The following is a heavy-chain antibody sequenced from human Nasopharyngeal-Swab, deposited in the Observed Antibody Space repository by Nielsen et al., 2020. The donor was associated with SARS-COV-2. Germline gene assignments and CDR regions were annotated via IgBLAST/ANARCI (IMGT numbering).Heavy chain of an antibody. CDR2: IYHSGST. D-gene: IGHD3-22*01. Sequence: VRQAPGKGLEWIGEIYHSGSTNYNPSLKSRVTISVDKSKNQFSLKLSSVTAADTAVYYCARQPDRYYYDSSSYSDYWGQGTLVTVSS. V-gene: IGHV4-4*02. J-gene: IGHJ4*02. CDR3: ARQPDRYYYDSSSYSDY.